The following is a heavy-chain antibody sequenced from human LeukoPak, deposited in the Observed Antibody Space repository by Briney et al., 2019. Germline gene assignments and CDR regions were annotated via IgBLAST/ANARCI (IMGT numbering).Heavy chain of an antibody. CDR3: ARGASARVSYSSSWYWFDP. J-gene: IGHJ5*02. V-gene: IGHV4-34*01. CDR2: INHSGIT. CDR1: GGSLSGYS. Sequence: SETLSLTCAVYGGSLSGYSWSWIRQSPGKGLEWIGEINHSGITNYNPSLKSRVTISVDTSKNQFSLKLSSVTAADTAVYYCARGASARVSYSSSWYWFDPWGQGTLVTVSS. D-gene: IGHD6-13*01.